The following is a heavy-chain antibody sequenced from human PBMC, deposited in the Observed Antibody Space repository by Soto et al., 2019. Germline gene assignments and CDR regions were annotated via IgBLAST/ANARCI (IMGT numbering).Heavy chain of an antibody. CDR1: GYSFTSYW. V-gene: IGHV5-10-1*01. D-gene: IGHD4-17*01. CDR3: ARFPTVVTYYYYGMDV. CDR2: IDPSDSYT. Sequence: GESLKISCKGSGYSFTSYWISWVRQMPGKGLGWMGRIDPSDSYTNYSPSFQGHVTISADKSISTAYLQWSSLKASDTAMYYCARFPTVVTYYYYGMDVWGQGTTVTVSS. J-gene: IGHJ6*02.